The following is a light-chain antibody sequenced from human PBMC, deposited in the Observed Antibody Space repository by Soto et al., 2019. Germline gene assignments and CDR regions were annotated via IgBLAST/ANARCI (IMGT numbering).Light chain of an antibody. CDR3: QQYDNPPPKSST. CDR1: QDISNY. J-gene: IGKJ3*01. V-gene: IGKV1-33*01. Sequence: DIQMTQSPSSLSASVGDRVTITCQASQDISNYLNWYQQKPGKAPKLLIYDASNLETGVPSRFSGSGSGTDVTFPIISLQPEDIATYYCQQYDNPPPKSSTFGPGTKVDIK. CDR2: DAS.